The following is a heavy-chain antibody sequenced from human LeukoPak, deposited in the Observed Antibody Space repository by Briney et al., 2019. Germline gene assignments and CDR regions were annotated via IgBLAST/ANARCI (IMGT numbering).Heavy chain of an antibody. Sequence: PGGSLRLSCAASGVTLSTYAMSWARQAPGKGLEWVSGISSSGSGDNTYYADSVKGRFTISRDNSKNTLYLQMNSLRAEDTAVYYCARDGFGNDYGLYGYYYGMDVWGQGTTVTVSS. CDR1: GVTLSTYA. CDR3: ARDGFGNDYGLYGYYYGMDV. J-gene: IGHJ6*02. V-gene: IGHV3-23*01. D-gene: IGHD4-17*01. CDR2: ISSSGSGDNT.